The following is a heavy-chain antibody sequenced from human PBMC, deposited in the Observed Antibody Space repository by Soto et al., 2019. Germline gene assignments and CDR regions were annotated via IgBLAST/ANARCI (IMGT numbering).Heavy chain of an antibody. CDR3: ARGVSNSGAYYTGPSAYDR. Sequence: QVQLVQSGAVVKKPGSSVEVSCKASGGTFNGYGISWVRQAPGQGLEWMGGTVPVFDTSKYAPRFQGRVTITAEKSTSTAYMELSSVRSEDTAIYFCARGVSNSGAYYTGPSAYDRWGQWTLVIVSS. V-gene: IGHV1-69*06. CDR1: GGTFNGYG. J-gene: IGHJ3*01. CDR2: TVPVFDTS. D-gene: IGHD3-10*01.